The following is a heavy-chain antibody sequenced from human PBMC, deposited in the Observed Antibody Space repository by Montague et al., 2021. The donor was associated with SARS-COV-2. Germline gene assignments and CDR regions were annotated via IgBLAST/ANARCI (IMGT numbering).Heavy chain of an antibody. CDR1: GGSISNYY. CDR3: ARGGGYYNYGLDV. CDR2: IYYSGST. V-gene: IGHV4-59*01. D-gene: IGHD3-22*01. Sequence: SETLSLTCTVYGGSISNYYWSWIRQPPGRGLEWIGDIYYSGSTDYSPSLKSRVTISLDTSKNQFSLKVTSVTAADTAVYYCARGGGYYNYGLDVWGPGTTVTVSS. J-gene: IGHJ6*02.